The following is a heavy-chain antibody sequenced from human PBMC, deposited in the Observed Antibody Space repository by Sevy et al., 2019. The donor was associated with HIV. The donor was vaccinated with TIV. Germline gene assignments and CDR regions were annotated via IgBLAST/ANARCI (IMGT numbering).Heavy chain of an antibody. V-gene: IGHV3-30*18. D-gene: IGHD1-26*01. J-gene: IGHJ6*02. CDR3: AKGHSGSYYYGMDV. CDR1: GFTFSSYG. Sequence: GSLRLSCAASGFTFSSYGMHWVRQAPGKGLEWVAVISYDGSNKYYADSVKGRFTISRDNSKNTLYLQMNSLRAEDTAVYYWAKGHSGSYYYGMDVWGQGTTVTVSS. CDR2: ISYDGSNK.